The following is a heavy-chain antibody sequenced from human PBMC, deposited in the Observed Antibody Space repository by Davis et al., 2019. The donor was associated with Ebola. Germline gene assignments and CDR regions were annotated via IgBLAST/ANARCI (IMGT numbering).Heavy chain of an antibody. Sequence: PGGSLRLSCAASGFTFSSYWMSWVRQAPGKGLEWVANIKQDGSEKYYVDSVKGRFTISRDNAKNSLYLQMNSLRAEDTAVYYCARDPVVLRFLEWLPSRDGMDVWGQGTTVTVSS. J-gene: IGHJ6*02. CDR2: IKQDGSEK. CDR1: GFTFSSYW. V-gene: IGHV3-7*03. CDR3: ARDPVVLRFLEWLPSRDGMDV. D-gene: IGHD3-3*01.